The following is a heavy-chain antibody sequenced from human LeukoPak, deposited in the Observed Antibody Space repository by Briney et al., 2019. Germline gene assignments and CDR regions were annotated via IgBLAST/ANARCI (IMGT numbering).Heavy chain of an antibody. CDR1: GFTFSSYW. D-gene: IGHD3-10*01. CDR2: INSDGSST. V-gene: IGHV3-74*01. J-gene: IGHJ4*02. CDR3: ARDGFYYGSGSYYNDY. Sequence: GGSLRLSCAASGFTFSSYWMHWVRHAPGKGLVWVSRINSDGSSTSYADSVKGRFTISRDNAKNTLYLQMNSLRAEDTAVYYCARDGFYYGSGSYYNDYWGQGTLVTVSS.